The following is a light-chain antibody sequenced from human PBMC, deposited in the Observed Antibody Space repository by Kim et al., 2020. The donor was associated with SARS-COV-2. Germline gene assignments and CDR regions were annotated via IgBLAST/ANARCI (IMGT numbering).Light chain of an antibody. CDR3: KSRDSAGYHWV. CDR1: SLRTYC. CDR2: DKD. V-gene: IGLV3-19*01. J-gene: IGLJ3*02. Sequence: SYELTQDPAVSVALGQTVRITCQGDSLRTYCASWYQQKPGQAPVLLIYDKDKRPSGIPDRFSGSSSGNTASLSITGAQAEDEADSYCKSRDSAGYHWVF.